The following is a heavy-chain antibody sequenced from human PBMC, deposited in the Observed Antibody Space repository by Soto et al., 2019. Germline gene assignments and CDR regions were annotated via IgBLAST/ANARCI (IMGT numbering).Heavy chain of an antibody. D-gene: IGHD2-2*02. CDR2: IIPIFGTA. CDR3: ARVHPHNLPAAIRLDYYYGMDV. V-gene: IGHV1-69*01. CDR1: GGTFSSYA. J-gene: IGHJ6*02. Sequence: QVQLVQSGAEVKKPGSSVKVSCKASGGTFSSYAISWVRQAPGQGLEWMGGIIPIFGTANYAQKFQGRVTITADESTSTAYMELSSLRSEDTAVYYCARVHPHNLPAAIRLDYYYGMDVWGQGTAVTVSS.